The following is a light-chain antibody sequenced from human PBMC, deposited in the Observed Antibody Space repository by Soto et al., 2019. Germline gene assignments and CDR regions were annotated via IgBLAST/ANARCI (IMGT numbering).Light chain of an antibody. J-gene: IGKJ4*01. CDR1: QSIYEK. CDR2: DAS. V-gene: IGKV3-15*01. CDR3: QQYNRWPLT. Sequence: EIVVKQSPSTLSVSQGERVSLSCRASQSIYEKLAWYQQKPGQTPRLLIYDASTRATGISGSFSGSGSGTEFTLTISSLQSEDFAVYYCQQYNRWPLTFGGGTKVDIK.